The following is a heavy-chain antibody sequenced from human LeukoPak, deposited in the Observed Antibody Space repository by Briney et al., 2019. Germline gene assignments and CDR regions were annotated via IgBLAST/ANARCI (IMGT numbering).Heavy chain of an antibody. Sequence: SETLSLTCTVSDGSISSYYWNWFRQPPGKGLEWIGHIYYTGTTHYNPSLQSRVSISIDTSKSQFSLKLRSVTAVDTAVYYCARWGHFDTSGYFVADYWGQGTLITVSS. V-gene: IGHV4-59*01. D-gene: IGHD3-22*01. CDR3: ARWGHFDTSGYFVADY. CDR1: DGSISSYY. J-gene: IGHJ4*02. CDR2: IYYTGTT.